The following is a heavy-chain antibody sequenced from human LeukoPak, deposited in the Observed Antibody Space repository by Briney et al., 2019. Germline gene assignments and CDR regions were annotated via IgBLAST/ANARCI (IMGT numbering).Heavy chain of an antibody. CDR3: ARGTIGYCSGGSCYAQPYYFDY. CDR2: INHSGST. D-gene: IGHD2-15*01. V-gene: IGHV4-34*01. J-gene: IGHJ4*02. Sequence: PSETLSLTCAVYGGSFSGYYWSWIRQPPGKGLEWIGEINHSGSTNYNPSLKSRVTISVDTSKNQFSLKLSSVTAADTAVYYCARGTIGYCSGGSCYAQPYYFDYWSQGTLVTVSS. CDR1: GGSFSGYY.